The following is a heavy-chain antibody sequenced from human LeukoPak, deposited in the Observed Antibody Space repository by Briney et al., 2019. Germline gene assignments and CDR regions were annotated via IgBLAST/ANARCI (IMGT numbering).Heavy chain of an antibody. CDR2: IYHSGST. J-gene: IGHJ4*02. D-gene: IGHD4-23*01. CDR3: ARAYGGAPHDY. Sequence: PSETLSLTCTVSGYSISSGYYWGWIRQPPGQGLEWIGSIYHSGSTYYNPSLKSRVTISVDTSKNQFSLKLSSVTAADTAVYYCARAYGGAPHDYWGQGTLVTVSS. V-gene: IGHV4-38-2*02. CDR1: GYSISSGYY.